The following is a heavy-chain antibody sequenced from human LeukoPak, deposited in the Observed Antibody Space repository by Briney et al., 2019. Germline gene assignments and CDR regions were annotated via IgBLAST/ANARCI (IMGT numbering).Heavy chain of an antibody. CDR3: ARDSYYDSSGLDY. Sequence: SETLSLTCTVSGGSISSGGYYWSWIRQHPGKGLEWIGYIYYSGSTYYNPSLKSRVTISVDTSKNQFSLELSSETAADTAVYYCARDSYYDSSGLDYWGQGTLVTVSS. J-gene: IGHJ4*02. D-gene: IGHD3-22*01. V-gene: IGHV4-31*03. CDR1: GGSISSGGYY. CDR2: IYYSGST.